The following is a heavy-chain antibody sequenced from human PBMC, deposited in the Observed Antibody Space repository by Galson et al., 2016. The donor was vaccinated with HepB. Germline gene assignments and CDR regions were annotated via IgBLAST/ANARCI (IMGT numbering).Heavy chain of an antibody. CDR3: ARDTWTCN. J-gene: IGHJ4*02. Sequence: SLRLSCAASGVTVSNNYMSWVRQAPGRGLEWVSVIYSGGDTYYADSVKGRFTISRDNFENTVYLQMNSLRAEDTAIYYCARDTWTCNGGQGTLVTVSS. V-gene: IGHV3-66*01. CDR1: GVTVSNNY. D-gene: IGHD2/OR15-2a*01. CDR2: IYSGGDT.